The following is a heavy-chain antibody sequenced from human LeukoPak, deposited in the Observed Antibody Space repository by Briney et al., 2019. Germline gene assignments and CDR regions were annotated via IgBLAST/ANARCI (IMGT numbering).Heavy chain of an antibody. Sequence: SGTLSLTCAVSGGSISSSNWWSWVRQPPGKGLEWIGEINHSGSTNYNPSLKSRVTISVDTSKNQFSLKLSSVTAADTAVYYCAREGAYDSSGYYPEGNAFDIWGQGTMVTVSS. CDR1: GGSISSSNW. J-gene: IGHJ3*02. V-gene: IGHV4-4*02. CDR3: AREGAYDSSGYYPEGNAFDI. CDR2: INHSGST. D-gene: IGHD3-22*01.